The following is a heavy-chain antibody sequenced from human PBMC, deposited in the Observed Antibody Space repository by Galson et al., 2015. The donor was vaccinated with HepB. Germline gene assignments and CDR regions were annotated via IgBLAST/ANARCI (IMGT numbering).Heavy chain of an antibody. V-gene: IGHV1-46*01. CDR2: INPSGGST. CDR3: AREQRWELLYFYGMDV. CDR1: GYTFTSYY. Sequence: SVKVSCKASGYTFTSYYMHWVRQAPGQGLEWMGIINPSGGSTSYAQKFQGRVTMTRDTSTSTVYMELSSLRSEDTAVYYCAREQRWELLYFYGMDVWGQGTTVTVSS. D-gene: IGHD1-26*01. J-gene: IGHJ6*02.